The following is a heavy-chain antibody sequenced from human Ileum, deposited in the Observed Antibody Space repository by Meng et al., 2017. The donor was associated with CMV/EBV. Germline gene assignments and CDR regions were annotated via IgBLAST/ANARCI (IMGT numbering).Heavy chain of an antibody. CDR1: GYTFTANQ. CDR3: VRESWYFDF. Sequence: QVQPVKTGTEGKKPGASVKVSCKTSGYTFTANQLHWVRQAPGQGLEWMGWIYPQDGGTYFAQKFQDRVTLTRDTSITTAYMELSGLTSDDTAIYYCVRESWYFDFWGEGTLVTVSS. V-gene: IGHV1-2*02. CDR2: IYPQDGGT. J-gene: IGHJ4*02. D-gene: IGHD6-13*01.